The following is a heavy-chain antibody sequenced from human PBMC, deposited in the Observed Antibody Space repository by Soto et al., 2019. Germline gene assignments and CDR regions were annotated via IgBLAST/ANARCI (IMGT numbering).Heavy chain of an antibody. V-gene: IGHV4-31*03. CDR2: IYYSGST. CDR1: GGSISSGGYY. J-gene: IGHJ6*02. Sequence: SETLSLTCTVSGGSISSGGYYWSWIRQHPGKGLEWIGYIYYSGSTYYNPSLKSRVTISVDTSKNQFSLKLSSVTAADTAVYYCARAQGPRHYDFWSGYSYYGMDVWGQGTTVTVSS. D-gene: IGHD3-3*01. CDR3: ARAQGPRHYDFWSGYSYYGMDV.